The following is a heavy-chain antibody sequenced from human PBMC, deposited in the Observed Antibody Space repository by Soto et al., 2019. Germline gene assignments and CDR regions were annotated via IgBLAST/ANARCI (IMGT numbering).Heavy chain of an antibody. Sequence: QVQLQESGPGLMKPSGTLSLTCAVSGGSITSNWWSWVRQPPGKGLEWIAEIFHTGSANYNPSLLRRLTISMDKSRSHLSLTLNSVTAADTAVYYCARHIAVSGTRGFDHWGQGTLVTVSS. CDR2: IFHTGSA. CDR1: GGSITSNW. V-gene: IGHV4-4*02. J-gene: IGHJ4*02. D-gene: IGHD2-21*01. CDR3: ARHIAVSGTRGFDH.